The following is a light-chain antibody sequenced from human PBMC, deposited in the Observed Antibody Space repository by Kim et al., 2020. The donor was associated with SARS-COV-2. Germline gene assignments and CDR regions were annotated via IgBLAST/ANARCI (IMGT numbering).Light chain of an antibody. Sequence: QSALTQPASVSGSPGQSITISCTGTSSDVGGYNYVSWYQQHPGKALKLMIYDVNKRPSGVSSRFSGSKSGNTASLTISGLQAEDEADYYCKSYTASTTWVFGGGTQLTVL. CDR2: DVN. CDR1: SSDVGGYNY. J-gene: IGLJ3*02. V-gene: IGLV2-14*01. CDR3: KSYTASTTWV.